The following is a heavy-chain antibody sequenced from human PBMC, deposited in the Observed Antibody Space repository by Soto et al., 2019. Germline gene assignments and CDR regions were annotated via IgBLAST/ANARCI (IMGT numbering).Heavy chain of an antibody. CDR1: GFTFSNYG. J-gene: IGHJ4*02. V-gene: IGHV3-30*18. CDR3: AKDSRSTVVVPAAPSD. Sequence: GGSLRLSCAASGFTFSNYGMHQVRQAPGKGLEWVAVMSYEGSNEYSADSVKGRFLIFRDNFNNRLYLQMNNVRPDDTAVYYCAKDSRSTVVVPAAPSDWGQGTMVTVFS. CDR2: MSYEGSNE. D-gene: IGHD2-2*01.